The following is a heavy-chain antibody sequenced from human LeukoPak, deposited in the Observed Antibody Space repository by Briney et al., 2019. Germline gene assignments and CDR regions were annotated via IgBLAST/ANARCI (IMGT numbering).Heavy chain of an antibody. J-gene: IGHJ6*03. CDR1: GGSISSYY. CDR3: ARGADFWSGYYYYYYMDV. D-gene: IGHD3-3*01. CDR2: IYTSGST. V-gene: IGHV4-4*07. Sequence: PSETLSLTCTVSGGSISSYYWSWIRQPAGKGLEWIGRIYTSGSTNYNPSLKSRVTMSVDTSKNQFSLKLSSVTAADTAVYYCARGADFWSGYYYYYYMDVWGKGTTVTVSS.